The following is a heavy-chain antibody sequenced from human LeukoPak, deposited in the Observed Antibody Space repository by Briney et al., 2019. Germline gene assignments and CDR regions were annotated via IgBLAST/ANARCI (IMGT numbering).Heavy chain of an antibody. Sequence: ASVKVSCKASGYTFTSYDINWVRQATGQGLEWMGWMNPNSGNTGYAQKFQGRVTITRNTSISTAYMELSSLRSEDTAVYYCASSITIFGVVIIPLGDWGQGTLVTVSS. J-gene: IGHJ4*02. V-gene: IGHV1-8*01. D-gene: IGHD3-3*01. CDR1: GYTFTSYD. CDR2: MNPNSGNT. CDR3: ASSITIFGVVIIPLGD.